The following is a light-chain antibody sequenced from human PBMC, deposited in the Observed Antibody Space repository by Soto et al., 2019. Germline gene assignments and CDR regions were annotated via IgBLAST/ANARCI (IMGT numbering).Light chain of an antibody. CDR1: SSDVGGYNY. CDR2: EVS. Sequence: QSVLTQPPSASGSPGQSVTISCTGTSSDVGGYNYVSWYQQHPGKAPKLMIYEVSKRPSGVSNRFSGSKSGNTASLTISGLQAEDEADYYCTSYTSSRTYVFGTGTKVTVL. V-gene: IGLV2-14*01. J-gene: IGLJ1*01. CDR3: TSYTSSRTYV.